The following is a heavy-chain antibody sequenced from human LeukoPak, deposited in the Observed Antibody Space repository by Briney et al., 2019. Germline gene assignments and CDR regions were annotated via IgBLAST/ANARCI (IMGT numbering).Heavy chain of an antibody. CDR2: ISSSGSTI. V-gene: IGHV3-48*03. Sequence: GGSLRLSCAASGFTFSSYEMNWVRQAPGKGLEWVSYISSSGSTIYYADSVKGRFITSRDNAKNSLYLQMNSLRAEDTAVYYCARDRYDSSGVFDYWGQGTLVTVSS. J-gene: IGHJ4*02. CDR1: GFTFSSYE. CDR3: ARDRYDSSGVFDY. D-gene: IGHD3-22*01.